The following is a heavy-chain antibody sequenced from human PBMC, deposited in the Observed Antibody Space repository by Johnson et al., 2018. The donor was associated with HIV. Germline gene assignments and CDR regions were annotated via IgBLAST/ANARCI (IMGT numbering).Heavy chain of an antibody. Sequence: VQLVESGGGVVRPGGSLRLSCAASGFTFDDYDMSWVRQAPGRGLEWVSGINWNGYSTDYADSVGGRSTISSATPKNSLYLQMNSLRAEDTALYYCARARPLGYCTGGSCSLDAFDIWGQGTMVTVSS. D-gene: IGHD2-15*01. CDR3: ARARPLGYCTGGSCSLDAFDI. CDR1: GFTFDDYD. CDR2: INWNGYST. J-gene: IGHJ3*02. V-gene: IGHV3-20*04.